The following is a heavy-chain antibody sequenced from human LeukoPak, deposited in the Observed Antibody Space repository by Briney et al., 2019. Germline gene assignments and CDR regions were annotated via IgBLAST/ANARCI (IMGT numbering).Heavy chain of an antibody. D-gene: IGHD6-13*01. Sequence: ASVKVSCKASGYTFTSYDINWVRQATGQGLEWMGWISAYNGNTNYAQKLQGRVTMTTDTSTSTAYMELRSLRSDDTAVYYCAREAAAGTYYYGMDVWGQGTTVTVSS. CDR2: ISAYNGNT. CDR3: AREAAAGTYYYGMDV. J-gene: IGHJ6*02. V-gene: IGHV1-18*01. CDR1: GYTFTSYD.